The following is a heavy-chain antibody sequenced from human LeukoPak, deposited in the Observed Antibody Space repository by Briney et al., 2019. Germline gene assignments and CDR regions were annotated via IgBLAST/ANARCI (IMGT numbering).Heavy chain of an antibody. CDR1: GYSFTTYW. J-gene: IGHJ4*02. D-gene: IGHD5-24*01. Sequence: GESLKISCKASGYSFTTYWIGWVRQMPGEGLDWMGIIYPGDSDTRYSPSFQGQVTISADKSISTAYLQWSSLKASDTAMYYCARRGEATITFFDYWGQGTLVTVSS. CDR3: ARRGEATITFFDY. CDR2: IYPGDSDT. V-gene: IGHV5-51*01.